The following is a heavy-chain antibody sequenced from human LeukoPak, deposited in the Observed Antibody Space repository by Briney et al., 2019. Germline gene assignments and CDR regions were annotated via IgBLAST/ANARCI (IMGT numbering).Heavy chain of an antibody. D-gene: IGHD5-12*01. J-gene: IGHJ4*02. V-gene: IGHV3-21*01. Sequence: GGSLRLSCAASGFTFSSHSMNWVRQAPGKGLEWVSSIGSSSSYIYYADSVKGRFTISRDNAKNSLYLQMNSLRAEDTAVYYCARGPSGYHNTGGQGTLVTVSS. CDR3: ARGPSGYHNT. CDR1: GFTFSSHS. CDR2: IGSSSSYI.